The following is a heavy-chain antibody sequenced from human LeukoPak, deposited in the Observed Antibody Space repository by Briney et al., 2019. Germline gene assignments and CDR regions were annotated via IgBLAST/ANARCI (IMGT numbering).Heavy chain of an antibody. J-gene: IGHJ5*02. D-gene: IGHD3-10*01. CDR3: AKSSGSSQKGFDL. V-gene: IGHV3-23*01. CDR2: ITGDGENT. Sequence: GGSLRLSCAASEFTFSTFTMSWVRQAPGKGLEWVASITGDGENTYSADSVKGRFSISRDNSKDMLFLQMSSLRVDDTAIYFCAKSSGSSQKGFDLWGQGTLVTVSS. CDR1: EFTFSTFT.